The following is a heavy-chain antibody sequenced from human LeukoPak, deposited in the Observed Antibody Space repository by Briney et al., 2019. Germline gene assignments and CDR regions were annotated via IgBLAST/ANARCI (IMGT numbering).Heavy chain of an antibody. V-gene: IGHV1-2*02. D-gene: IGHD1-14*01. CDR3: SGVGITVGHDSLDI. J-gene: IGHJ3*02. Sequence: ASVKVSCTASGYTFTGYYMHWVRQAPGQGPEWMGWINPNSGGTNYAQKFQGRVAMNRDTSISTAFMELSRLNSDDTAVYYCSGVGITVGHDSLDIWGQGTMVTVSS. CDR2: INPNSGGT. CDR1: GYTFTGYY.